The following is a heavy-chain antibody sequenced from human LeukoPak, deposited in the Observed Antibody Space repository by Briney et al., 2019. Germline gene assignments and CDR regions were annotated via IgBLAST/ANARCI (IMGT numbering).Heavy chain of an antibody. CDR1: GFTVSSNY. D-gene: IGHD6-6*01. CDR2: IYSGGST. J-gene: IGHJ4*02. CDR3: ARGGIAAGRVY. Sequence: GGSLRRSCAASGFTVSSNYMSWVRQAPGKGLEWDSVIYSGGSTYYADSVKGRFTISRHNSKNTLYLQMNSLRAEDTAVYYCARGGIAAGRVYWGQGTLVTVSS. V-gene: IGHV3-53*04.